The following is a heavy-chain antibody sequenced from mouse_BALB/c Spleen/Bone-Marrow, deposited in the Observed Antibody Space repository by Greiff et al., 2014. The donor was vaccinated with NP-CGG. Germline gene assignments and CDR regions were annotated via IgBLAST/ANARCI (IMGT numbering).Heavy chain of an antibody. CDR2: ILPGSGST. CDR3: GNYYAMDC. J-gene: IGHJ4*01. V-gene: IGHV1-9*01. CDR1: GYTFSSYW. Sequence: QVQLKQSGAELMKPGASVKISCKATGYTFSSYWIEWVKQRPGHGLEWIGEILPGSGSTNYNEKFKGKATFTADTSSNTAYMQLSSLTSEDSAVYYCGNYYAMDCWGQGTSVTVSS.